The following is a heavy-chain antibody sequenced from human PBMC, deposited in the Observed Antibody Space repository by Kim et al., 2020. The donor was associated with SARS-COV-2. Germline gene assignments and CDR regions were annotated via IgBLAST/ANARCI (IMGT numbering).Heavy chain of an antibody. CDR2: IYYSGST. D-gene: IGHD3-3*01. V-gene: IGHV4-39*01. J-gene: IGHJ5*02. CDR1: GGSISSSSYY. CDR3: ARHDLNYDFWSGYYLVGVRGFDP. Sequence: SETLSLTCTVSGGSISSSSYYWGWIRQPPGKGLEWIGSIYYSGSTYYNPSLKSRVTISVDTSKNQFSLKLSSVTAADTAVYYCARHDLNYDFWSGYYLVGVRGFDPWGQGTLVTVSS.